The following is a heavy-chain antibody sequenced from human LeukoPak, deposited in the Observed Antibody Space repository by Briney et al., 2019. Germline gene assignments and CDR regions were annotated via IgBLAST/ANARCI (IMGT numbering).Heavy chain of an antibody. J-gene: IGHJ4*02. V-gene: IGHV3-74*01. CDR2: INSDGSST. CDR1: GFTFSSYW. CDR3: AIPLYGEVDASPDY. D-gene: IGHD4-17*01. Sequence: GGSLRLSCAASGFTFSSYWMHWVRQAPGKGLVWVSRINSDGSSTSYADSVKGRFTISRDNAKNTLYLQVNSLRAEDTAVYYCAIPLYGEVDASPDYWGQGTLVTVSS.